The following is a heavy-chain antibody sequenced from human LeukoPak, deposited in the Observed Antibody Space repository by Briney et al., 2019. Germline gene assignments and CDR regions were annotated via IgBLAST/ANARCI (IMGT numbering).Heavy chain of an antibody. CDR3: ARHLNYYDSSGYYFGGAFDI. D-gene: IGHD3-22*01. V-gene: IGHV4-59*01. CDR1: GGSISSYY. J-gene: IGHJ3*02. Sequence: SETLSLTCTVSGGSISSYYWSWIRQPPGKGLEWIGYIYYSGSTNYNPSLKSRVTISVDTSKNQFSLKLSSVTAADTAVYYCARHLNYYDSSGYYFGGAFDIWGQGTMVTVS. CDR2: IYYSGST.